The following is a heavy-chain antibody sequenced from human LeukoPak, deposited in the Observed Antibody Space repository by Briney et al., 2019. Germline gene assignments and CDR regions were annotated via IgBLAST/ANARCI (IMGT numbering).Heavy chain of an antibody. CDR1: GGSINSYY. CDR2: ISYSGST. CDR3: ATRSSGYYYGMDV. J-gene: IGHJ6*02. D-gene: IGHD6-6*01. Sequence: KPSVTLSLTCTVSGGSINSYYYNWIRGPPGKGLECIGHISYSGSTNYNPSLRSRVTISIDTSKNQFSLKLSSVTAADTAVYYCATRSSGYYYGMDVWGQGTTVTVSS. V-gene: IGHV4-59*13.